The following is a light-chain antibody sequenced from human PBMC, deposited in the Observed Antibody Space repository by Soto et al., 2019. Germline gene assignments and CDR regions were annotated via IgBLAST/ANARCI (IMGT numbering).Light chain of an antibody. CDR1: SSNIGAGYD. CDR2: GNS. CDR3: QSYDSSLSGYV. V-gene: IGLV1-40*01. Sequence: QSVLTQPPSVSGAPGQRGTISCTGSSSNIGAGYDVHWYQQLPGTAPKLLIYGNSNRPSGVPDRFSGSKSGTSASLAITGLQAEDGADYYRQSYDSSLSGYVFGTGTKLTVL. J-gene: IGLJ1*01.